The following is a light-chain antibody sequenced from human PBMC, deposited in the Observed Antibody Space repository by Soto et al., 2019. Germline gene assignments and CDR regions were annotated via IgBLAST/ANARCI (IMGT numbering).Light chain of an antibody. CDR3: QSYDSSLSGYVV. V-gene: IGLV1-40*01. CDR2: GNI. J-gene: IGLJ2*01. CDR1: SSNIGAGYD. Sequence: QSVLTQPPSVSGAPGQRVTSSCTGSSSNIGAGYDVHWYLQLPGTAPKLLIYGNINRPSGVPDRFSGSESGTSASLAITGLQAEDEADFYCQSYDSSLSGYVVFGGGTKLTVL.